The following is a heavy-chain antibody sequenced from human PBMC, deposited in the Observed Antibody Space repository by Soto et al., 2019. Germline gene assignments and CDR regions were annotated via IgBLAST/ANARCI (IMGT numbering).Heavy chain of an antibody. V-gene: IGHV3-48*01. CDR2: ISSSSSTI. CDR3: ARGSGDSHDY. J-gene: IGHJ4*02. CDR1: GFTFSSYS. D-gene: IGHD4-17*01. Sequence: PGGSLRLSCAASGFTFSSYSMNWVRQAPGKGLEWVSYISSSSSTIYYADSVKDRFTISRDNSKNTLYLQMGSLRAEDLAAYYCARGSGDSHDYWGQGTLVTVSS.